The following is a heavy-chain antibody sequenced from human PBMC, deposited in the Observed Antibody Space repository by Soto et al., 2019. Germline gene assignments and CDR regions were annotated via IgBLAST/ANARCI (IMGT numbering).Heavy chain of an antibody. D-gene: IGHD3-22*01. V-gene: IGHV4-31*03. CDR1: GGSISSGGYY. J-gene: IGHJ4*02. CDR2: IYYSGST. Sequence: SETLSLTCTVSGGSISSGGYYWSWIRQHPGKGLEWIGYIYYSGSTYYNPSLKSRVTISVDTSKNQFSLKLSSVTAADTAVYYCASDRRSYYDSSGYLDYWGQGTLVTVS. CDR3: ASDRRSYYDSSGYLDY.